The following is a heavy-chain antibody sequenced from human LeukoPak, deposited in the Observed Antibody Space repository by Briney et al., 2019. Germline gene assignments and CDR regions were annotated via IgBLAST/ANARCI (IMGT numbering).Heavy chain of an antibody. J-gene: IGHJ4*02. CDR1: GFNFSTYA. CDR2: ISYDGSNK. CDR3: ARAYSNIWREDFDY. D-gene: IGHD6-13*01. Sequence: QAGGSLSLSCAASGFNFSTYAMHWVRQAPGKGLEWVAIISYDGSNKYYAGSVKGRFTISRDNSKNTLYLQMNSLRAEDTAVYYCARAYSNIWREDFDYWGQGTLVTVSS. V-gene: IGHV3-30-3*01.